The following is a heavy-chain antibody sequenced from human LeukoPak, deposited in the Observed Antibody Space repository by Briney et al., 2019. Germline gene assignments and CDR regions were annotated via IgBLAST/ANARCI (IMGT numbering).Heavy chain of an antibody. CDR2: ISHSGST. CDR1: GGSFSGYY. V-gene: IGHV4-34*01. Sequence: SETLSLTCAVYGGSFSGYYWSWIRQPPGKGLEWIGEISHSGSTNYNPSLKSRDTMSVDTSKNQFSLKLSSVTAADTAVYYCARGEDAFDIWGQGTMVTVSS. J-gene: IGHJ3*02. CDR3: ARGEDAFDI.